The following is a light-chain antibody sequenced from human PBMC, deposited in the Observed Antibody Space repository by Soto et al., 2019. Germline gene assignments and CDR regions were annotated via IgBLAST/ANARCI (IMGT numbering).Light chain of an antibody. CDR1: QSINNL. J-gene: IGKJ4*01. Sequence: DVPMTQSPSTLAAYVGARDTTTCRASQSINNLLAWYQQKPGKAPKFLIYDVSTLESGVPSRFSGSGSGTEFTLTISSLQPEDVATYYCQQYDSYPLTFGGGTKGDIK. V-gene: IGKV1-5*01. CDR2: DVS. CDR3: QQYDSYPLT.